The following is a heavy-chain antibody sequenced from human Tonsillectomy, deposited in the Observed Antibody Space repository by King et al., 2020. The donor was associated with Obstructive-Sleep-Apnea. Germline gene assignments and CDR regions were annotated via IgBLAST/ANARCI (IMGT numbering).Heavy chain of an antibody. V-gene: IGHV3-23*04. Sequence: VQLVESGGDLVQPGGSLRLSCAASGFTFGAYAMSWVRQAPGKGLEWVSAITPSGGGTHYADSVKGRFTISRDNSRNMMYLQMNSLRVEETALYFCAKDNPPPGYDDRWQFDYWGQGTLGTVAS. CDR2: ITPSGGGT. D-gene: IGHD3-16*01. J-gene: IGHJ4*02. CDR1: GFTFGAYA. CDR3: AKDNPPPGYDDRWQFDY.